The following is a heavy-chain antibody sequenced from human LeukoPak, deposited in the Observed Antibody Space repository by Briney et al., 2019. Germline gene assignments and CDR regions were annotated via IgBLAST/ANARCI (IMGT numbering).Heavy chain of an antibody. V-gene: IGHV4-59*01. CDR1: GGSISSYY. CDR3: ARGDGYSAYGMDV. J-gene: IGHJ6*02. Sequence: SETLSLTCTVSGGSISSYYWSWIRRPPGKGLEWIGYIYYSGSTNYNPSLKSRVTISVDTSKNQFSLKLNSVTAADTAVYYCARGDGYSAYGMDVWGQGTTVTVSS. CDR2: IYYSGST. D-gene: IGHD5-24*01.